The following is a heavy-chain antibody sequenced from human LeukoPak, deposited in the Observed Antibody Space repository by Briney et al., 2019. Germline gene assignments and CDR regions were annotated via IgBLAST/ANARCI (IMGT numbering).Heavy chain of an antibody. CDR3: ARESPPTYYYDSSGYYPLDY. CDR1: GGSISSGGYS. Sequence: SQTLSLTCAVSGGSISSGGYSWSWIRQPPGKGLEWIGYIYHSGSTYYNPSLKGRVTISVDRSKNQFSLKLSSVTAADTAEYYCARESPPTYYYDSSGYYPLDYWGQGTLVTVSS. V-gene: IGHV4-30-2*01. J-gene: IGHJ4*02. CDR2: IYHSGST. D-gene: IGHD3-22*01.